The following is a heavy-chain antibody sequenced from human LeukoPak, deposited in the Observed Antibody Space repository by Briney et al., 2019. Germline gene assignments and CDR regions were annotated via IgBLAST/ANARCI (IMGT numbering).Heavy chain of an antibody. Sequence: PSETLSLACTVSGVSISSNTYDWGWLRPPPGKGLEWIVSIYYSGNTYYYPSLKSTRRASVATSRNQFSLGLSSVTAADTAMYYYACHLLGDIRTPYYFDYWGQGTQVSVSS. J-gene: IGHJ4*02. CDR3: ACHLLGDIRTPYYFDY. CDR2: IYYSGNT. V-gene: IGHV4-39*01. D-gene: IGHD3-9*01. CDR1: GVSISSNTYD.